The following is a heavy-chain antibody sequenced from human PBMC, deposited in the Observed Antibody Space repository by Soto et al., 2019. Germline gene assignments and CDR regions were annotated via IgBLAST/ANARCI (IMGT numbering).Heavy chain of an antibody. CDR1: GYTFSSYG. D-gene: IGHD3-16*01. CDR3: AREFPYYVSSDSYLDY. CDR2: ISGYNGNT. V-gene: IGHV1-18*04. Sequence: ASVKVSCKAFGYTFSSYGVSWVRQAPGQGLEWMGWISGYNGNTKYEQKFQGRVTMTTDTSTTTAYMELRSLRSDDSAVYYCAREFPYYVSSDSYLDYWGQGALVTVSS. J-gene: IGHJ4*02.